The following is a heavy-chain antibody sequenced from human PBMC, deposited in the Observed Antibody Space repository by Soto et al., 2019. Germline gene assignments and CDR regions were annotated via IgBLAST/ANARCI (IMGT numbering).Heavy chain of an antibody. J-gene: IGHJ4*02. CDR2: ISSSSGTI. CDR1: GFTFSDYY. D-gene: IGHD6-13*01. CDR3: ARGTYRSKTDFDY. Sequence: GGSLRLSCAASGFTFSDYYMTWIRQSPGSGLEWVSYISSSSGTISYANSVKGRFTISRDNAQNSLYLQMTSLRAEDTAVYYCARGTYRSKTDFDYWGQGTLVTVSS. V-gene: IGHV3-11*01.